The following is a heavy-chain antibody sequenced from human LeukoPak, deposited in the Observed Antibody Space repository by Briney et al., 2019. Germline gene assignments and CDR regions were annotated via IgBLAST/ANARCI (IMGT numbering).Heavy chain of an antibody. D-gene: IGHD6-6*01. Sequence: ASVKVSCKASGYTFTSYYMHWVRQAPGQGLEWMGIINPSGGSTSYAQKFQGRVTMTRDTSTSTVYMELSSLRPEDTAVYYCAREDRQKRIWGIAARPRYFDYWGQGTLVTVSS. V-gene: IGHV1-46*01. CDR2: INPSGGST. CDR1: GYTFTSYY. J-gene: IGHJ4*02. CDR3: AREDRQKRIWGIAARPRYFDY.